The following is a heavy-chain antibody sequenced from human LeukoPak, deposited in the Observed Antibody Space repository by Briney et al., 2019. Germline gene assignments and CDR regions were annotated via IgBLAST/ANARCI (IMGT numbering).Heavy chain of an antibody. V-gene: IGHV4-4*07. CDR2: IYTSGST. J-gene: IGHJ6*03. Sequence: SETLSLTCTVSGGSISSYYWSWIRQPAGKGLEWIGRIYTSGSTNYNPSLKSRVTMSVDTSKNQFSLKLSSVTAADTAVYYCAREGTEVNRYYYDSSGPPHYYYYYMDVWGKGTTVTISS. D-gene: IGHD3-22*01. CDR3: AREGTEVNRYYYDSSGPPHYYYYYMDV. CDR1: GGSISSYY.